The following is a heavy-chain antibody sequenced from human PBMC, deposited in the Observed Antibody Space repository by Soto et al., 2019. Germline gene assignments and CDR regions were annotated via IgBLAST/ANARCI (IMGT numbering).Heavy chain of an antibody. CDR1: GFTFSSYS. J-gene: IGHJ6*02. CDR2: ISSSSSTI. D-gene: IGHD3-3*01. CDR3: ERDRFLEWLNAMDV. Sequence: PGGSLRLSCAASGFTFSSYSMNWVRQAPGKGLEWVSYISSSSSTIYYADSVKGRFTISRDNAKNSLYLQMNSLRDEDTAVYYCERDRFLEWLNAMDVWGQGTTVTVSS. V-gene: IGHV3-48*02.